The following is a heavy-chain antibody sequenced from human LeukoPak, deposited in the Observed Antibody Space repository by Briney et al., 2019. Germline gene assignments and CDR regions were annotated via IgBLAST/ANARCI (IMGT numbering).Heavy chain of an antibody. J-gene: IGHJ6*03. V-gene: IGHV4-61*02. Sequence: NPSETLSLTCTVSGDSISSGNCYYSWFRRTCVKGLEWIGRSSSSGNTAYTPSLKSRVTISVDASKNQSSLILTSVTAADTAVYYCARCFRDFTRTPMDVWGKGTTVTVSS. CDR1: GDSISSGNCY. D-gene: IGHD5-24*01. CDR2: SSSSGNT. CDR3: ARCFRDFTRTPMDV.